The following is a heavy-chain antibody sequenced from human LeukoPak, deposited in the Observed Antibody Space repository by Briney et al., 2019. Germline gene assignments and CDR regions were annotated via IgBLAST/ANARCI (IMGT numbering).Heavy chain of an antibody. V-gene: IGHV1-2*02. CDR3: ARDSGSYFHDAFDI. CDR1: GYTFTGYY. J-gene: IGHJ3*02. Sequence: ASVKVSCKASGYTFTGYYMHWVRQAPGQGLEYMGWTNPNSGGTNYAQKFQDRVTMTGDTSISTAYMELSRLKSDDTAVYYCARDSGSYFHDAFDIWGQGTMVTVSS. D-gene: IGHD1-26*01. CDR2: TNPNSGGT.